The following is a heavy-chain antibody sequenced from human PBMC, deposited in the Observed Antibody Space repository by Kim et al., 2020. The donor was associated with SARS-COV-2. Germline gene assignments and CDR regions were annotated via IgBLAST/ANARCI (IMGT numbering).Heavy chain of an antibody. Sequence: SLKSRVTISVDTSKNQFSLKLSSVTAADTAVYYCARDPGGRITTINAFDIWGQGTMVTVSS. V-gene: IGHV4-59*01. J-gene: IGHJ3*02. CDR3: ARDPGGRITTINAFDI. D-gene: IGHD1-20*01.